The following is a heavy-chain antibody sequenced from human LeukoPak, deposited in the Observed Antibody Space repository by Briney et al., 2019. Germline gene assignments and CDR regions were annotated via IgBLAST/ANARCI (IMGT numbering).Heavy chain of an antibody. D-gene: IGHD2-21*02. J-gene: IGHJ4*02. CDR1: GGSISNYF. Sequence: PSETLSLTCTVSGGSISNYFWTWIRQPPGKGLEWIGYIYYSGSANYNPSLKSRVTISVDTSKDQFSLKLSSVTAADTAVYYCARVEVTAFPYFDYWGQGTLVTVSS. CDR2: IYYSGSA. V-gene: IGHV4-59*01. CDR3: ARVEVTAFPYFDY.